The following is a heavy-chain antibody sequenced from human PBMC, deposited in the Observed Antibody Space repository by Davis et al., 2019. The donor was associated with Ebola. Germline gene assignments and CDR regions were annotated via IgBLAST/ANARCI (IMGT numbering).Heavy chain of an antibody. CDR2: INHNNGNT. Sequence: AASVKVSCKASAYTFTTQLISWVRQAPGQGLEWMGWINHNNGNTNYAQKFQGRLSMTTDTSTSTAYMELRSLRSDDTAVYYCAKIKQEGTGTFYFDGMDVWGQGTTVTVSS. CDR3: AKIKQEGTGTFYFDGMDV. J-gene: IGHJ6*02. V-gene: IGHV1-18*01. CDR1: AYTFTTQL. D-gene: IGHD3-10*01.